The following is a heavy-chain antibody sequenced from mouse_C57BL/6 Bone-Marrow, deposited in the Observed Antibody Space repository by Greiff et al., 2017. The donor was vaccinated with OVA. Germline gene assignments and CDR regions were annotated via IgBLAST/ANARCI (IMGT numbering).Heavy chain of an antibody. V-gene: IGHV1-75*01. CDR1: GYTFTDYY. J-gene: IGHJ2*01. D-gene: IGHD3-2*01. CDR3: ARQTGFDY. Sequence: VQVVESGPELVKPGASVKISCKASGYTFTDYYINWVKQRPGQGLEWIGWIFPGSGSTYYNEKFKGKATLTVDKSSSTAYMLLSSLTSEDSAVYYCARQTGFDYWGQGTTLTVSS. CDR2: IFPGSGST.